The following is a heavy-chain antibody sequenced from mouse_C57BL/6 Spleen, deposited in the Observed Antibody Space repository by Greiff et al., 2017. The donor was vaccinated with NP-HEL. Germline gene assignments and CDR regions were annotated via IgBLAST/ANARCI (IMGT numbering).Heavy chain of an antibody. CDR2: FDPENGDT. CDR1: GFNIKDDY. Sequence: EVQLQQSGAELVRPGASVTLSCPASGFNIKDDYMHWVKQRPEQGLEWIGWFDPENGDTEYASKFQGKATITADTSSNTAYLQLSSLTSEDTAVYYCTLNSTFFAYWGQGTLVTVSA. D-gene: IGHD1-3*01. V-gene: IGHV14-4*01. J-gene: IGHJ3*01. CDR3: TLNSTFFAY.